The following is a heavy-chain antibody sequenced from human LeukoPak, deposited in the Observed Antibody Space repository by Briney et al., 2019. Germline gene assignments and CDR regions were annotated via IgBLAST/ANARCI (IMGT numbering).Heavy chain of an antibody. CDR2: IYSDGST. CDR3: TDTLAG. V-gene: IGHV3-53*05. Sequence: GGSLRLSCAASGFSVGTNYVTWGRQPPGKWLEWVSVIYSDGSTYYADPVKGRFTISRDNSKNTLYLQMSSLRPEDTAVYYCTDTLAGWGQGTLVTVSS. CDR1: GFSVGTNY. D-gene: IGHD5-18*01. J-gene: IGHJ4*02.